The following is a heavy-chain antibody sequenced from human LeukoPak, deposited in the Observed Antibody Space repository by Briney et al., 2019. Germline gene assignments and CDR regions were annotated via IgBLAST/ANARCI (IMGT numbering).Heavy chain of an antibody. V-gene: IGHV3-48*04. Sequence: GGSLRLSCAASGFTFSSYSMNWVRQAPGKGLEWVSYISSSSSTIYYADSVKGRFTISRDNAKNSLYLQMNSLIAEDTAVYYCARSDCRYGYVCREDYWGQGTLVTVSS. CDR2: ISSSSSTI. D-gene: IGHD3-16*01. CDR3: ARSDCRYGYVCREDY. CDR1: GFTFSSYS. J-gene: IGHJ4*02.